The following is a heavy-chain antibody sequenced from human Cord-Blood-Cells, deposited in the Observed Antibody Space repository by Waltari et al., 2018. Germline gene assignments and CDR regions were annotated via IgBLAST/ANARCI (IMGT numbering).Heavy chain of an antibody. J-gene: IGHJ6*02. Sequence: QVQLQESGPGLVKPSQTLSLTCTVSGGSISSGGYYWSWVRQHPWKGLEWIGYIYYSGSTYYNPSLKSRVTISVDTSKNQFSLKLSSVTAADTAVYYCARSRVTGSGSYLNYYYGMDVWGQETTVTVSS. CDR3: ARSRVTGSGSYLNYYYGMDV. D-gene: IGHD3-10*01. CDR2: IYYSGST. CDR1: GGSISSGGYY. V-gene: IGHV4-31*03.